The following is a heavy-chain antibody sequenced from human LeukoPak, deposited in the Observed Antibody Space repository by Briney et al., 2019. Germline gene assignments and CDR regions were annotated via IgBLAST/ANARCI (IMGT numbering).Heavy chain of an antibody. CDR3: AKEEGYCSSTSCYTDPDDYYYYMDV. CDR1: GFTLSSCA. Sequence: PGGSLRLSCAASGFTLSSCAMSWVRQAPGKGLEWVSSIGTTGSYIFYADSVKGRFTISRDNSKNTLYLQMNSLRAEDTAVYYCAKEEGYCSSTSCYTDPDDYYYYMDVWGKGTTVTVSS. CDR2: IGTTGSYI. J-gene: IGHJ6*03. V-gene: IGHV3-21*04. D-gene: IGHD2-2*02.